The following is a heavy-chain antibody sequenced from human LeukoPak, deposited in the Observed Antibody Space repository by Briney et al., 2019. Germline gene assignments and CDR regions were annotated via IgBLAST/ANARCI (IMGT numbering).Heavy chain of an antibody. V-gene: IGHV3-7*01. CDR3: ARLLGMVTTYDY. J-gene: IGHJ4*02. Sequence: GGSLRLSCEASGFTFNTHWMSWVRQAPGKGLEWVASINPDGSRKHRLDSVKGRFTVSRDNTNNSLYLQLYSLGAEDTAVYYCARLLGMVTTYDYWGRGTLVTVSS. CDR2: INPDGSRK. D-gene: IGHD5-24*01. CDR1: GFTFNTHW.